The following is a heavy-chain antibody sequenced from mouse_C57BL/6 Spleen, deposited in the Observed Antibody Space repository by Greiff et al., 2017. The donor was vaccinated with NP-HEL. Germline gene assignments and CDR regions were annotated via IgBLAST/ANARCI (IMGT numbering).Heavy chain of an antibody. Sequence: VQRVESGAELMKPGASVKLSCKATGYKFNGYWIEWVKQRPGHGLEWIGEILPGSGSTNYNEKFKGKATVTADTSSNTAYQQVSSLTTEDSAIEYCARWGKLGFSMDYWGQGTSVTVSS. D-gene: IGHD3-1*01. CDR3: ARWGKLGFSMDY. J-gene: IGHJ4*01. CDR2: ILPGSGST. V-gene: IGHV1-9*01. CDR1: GYKFNGYW.